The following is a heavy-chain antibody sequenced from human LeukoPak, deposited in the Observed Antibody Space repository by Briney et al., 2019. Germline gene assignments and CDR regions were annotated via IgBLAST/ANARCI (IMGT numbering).Heavy chain of an antibody. CDR3: AREIVGATY. Sequence: WASVKVSFKASGYTFTYYYMHWVRQAPGQGLEWMGWINPNSGGTNYAQKFQGRVTMTRDTSISTAYMELSSLRSEDTAVYYCAREIVGATYWGQGTLVTVSS. CDR2: INPNSGGT. CDR1: GYTFTYYY. J-gene: IGHJ4*02. D-gene: IGHD1-26*01. V-gene: IGHV1-2*02.